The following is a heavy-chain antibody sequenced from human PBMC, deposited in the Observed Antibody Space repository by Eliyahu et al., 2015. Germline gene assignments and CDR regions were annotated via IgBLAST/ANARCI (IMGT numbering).Heavy chain of an antibody. CDR3: ARVDTAMAAIDY. Sequence: ASGYTFTSYYMHWVRQAPGQGLEWMGIINPSGGSTSYAQKFQGRVTMTRDTSTSTVYMELSSLRSEDTAVYYCARVDTAMAAIDYWGQGTLVTVSS. CDR1: GYTFTSYY. D-gene: IGHD5-18*01. CDR2: INPSGGST. V-gene: IGHV1-46*03. J-gene: IGHJ4*02.